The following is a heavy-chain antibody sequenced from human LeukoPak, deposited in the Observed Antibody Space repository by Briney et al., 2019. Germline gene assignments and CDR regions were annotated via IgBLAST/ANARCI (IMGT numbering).Heavy chain of an antibody. V-gene: IGHV4-59*01. CDR2: IYYSGST. Sequence: PSETLSLTCTVSGGSISSYYWSWIRQPPGKGLEGSGYIYYSGSTNYNPSLKSRVTISVDTSKNQFSLKLSSVTAADTAVYYCARAHVIDILTGYFDYWGQGTLVTVSS. CDR3: ARAHVIDILTGYFDY. D-gene: IGHD3-9*01. CDR1: GGSISSYY. J-gene: IGHJ4*02.